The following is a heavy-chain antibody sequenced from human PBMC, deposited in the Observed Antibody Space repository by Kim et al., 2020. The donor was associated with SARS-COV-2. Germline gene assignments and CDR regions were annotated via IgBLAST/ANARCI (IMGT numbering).Heavy chain of an antibody. CDR3: AKRTVYVSRPSHFDT. V-gene: IGHV3-23*01. J-gene: IGHJ4*02. Sequence: GGSLRLSCAASGFTFSTYAMSWVRQAPGMGLEWVSGISGSGGSTYYADSVKGRFTISRDNSNNTLYLQMNSLRAEDMAVYYCAKRTVYVSRPSHFDTWGQGTLVTVSS. CDR1: GFTFSTYA. D-gene: IGHD2-8*01. CDR2: ISGSGGST.